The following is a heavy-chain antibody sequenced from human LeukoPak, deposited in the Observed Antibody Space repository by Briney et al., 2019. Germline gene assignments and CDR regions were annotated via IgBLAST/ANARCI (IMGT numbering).Heavy chain of an antibody. CDR3: ARDRWANWNYVDY. J-gene: IGHJ4*02. Sequence: SQTLSLTCAISGDSVSSNSAACNWIRQSPSRGLEWLGRTYYRSKWYNDYAVSVKSRITINPDTSMNQFSLQLNSVTPEDTAVYYCARDRWANWNYVDYWGQGTLVTVSS. CDR2: TYYRSKWYN. CDR1: GDSVSSNSAA. V-gene: IGHV6-1*01. D-gene: IGHD1-20*01.